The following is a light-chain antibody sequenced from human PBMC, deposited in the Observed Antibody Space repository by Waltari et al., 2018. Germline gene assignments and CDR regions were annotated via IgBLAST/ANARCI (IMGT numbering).Light chain of an antibody. CDR2: WAS. Sequence: DIVMTQSPDSLAVSLGERATINCKSSQSVLYSSNHKNYLAWYQKKPGQPPTLLIRWASTRESGVPDRFSGGWSGTDFPLTISSLQAEYVAVYYCQQYYRSRTFGQGTRVEIK. J-gene: IGKJ1*01. V-gene: IGKV4-1*01. CDR3: QQYYRSRT. CDR1: QSVLYSSNHKNY.